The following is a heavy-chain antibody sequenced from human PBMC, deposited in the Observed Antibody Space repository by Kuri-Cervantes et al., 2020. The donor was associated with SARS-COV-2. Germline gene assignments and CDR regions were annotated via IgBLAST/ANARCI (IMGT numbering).Heavy chain of an antibody. CDR2: ISGSGGST. J-gene: IGHJ4*02. CDR3: VRDGDHWNFDY. V-gene: IGHV3-23*01. D-gene: IGHD1-1*01. CDR1: GFTFSSYA. Sequence: GESLKISCAASGFTFSSYAMSWVRQAPGKGLEWVSAISGSGGSTYYADSVKGRFTISRGNAKNMLFLQMNSLRAEDTAVYYCVRDGDHWNFDYWGQGTLVTVSS.